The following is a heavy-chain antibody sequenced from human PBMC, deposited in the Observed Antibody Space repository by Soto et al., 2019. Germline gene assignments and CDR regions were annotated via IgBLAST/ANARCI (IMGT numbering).Heavy chain of an antibody. D-gene: IGHD6-13*01. CDR3: VRRHVSATGIDWFDP. J-gene: IGHJ5*02. CDR2: INAANGDT. V-gene: IGHV1-3*01. Sequence: ASVKVSCTASGYTFTRYGIHWVRQAPGQRLEWMGWINAANGDTKYSPKFQGRVTITRDTSASTAYMELSSLRSEDTAVYYCVRRHVSATGIDWFDPWGQGTLVTVSS. CDR1: GYTFTRYG.